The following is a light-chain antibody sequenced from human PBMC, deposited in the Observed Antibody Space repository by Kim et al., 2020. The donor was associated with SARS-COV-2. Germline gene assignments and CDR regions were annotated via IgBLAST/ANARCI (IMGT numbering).Light chain of an antibody. J-gene: IGKJ1*01. CDR3: QQYYRIPWT. CDR1: RSILSSSDNKHL. V-gene: IGKV4-1*01. Sequence: ATINCKASRSILSSSDNKHLIAWFPQKPRQPPKLLIYWASTRGSGVSDRFSGGGSGTDFTLTISDLQAEDVAVYYCQQYYRIPWTFGQGTKVDIK. CDR2: WAS.